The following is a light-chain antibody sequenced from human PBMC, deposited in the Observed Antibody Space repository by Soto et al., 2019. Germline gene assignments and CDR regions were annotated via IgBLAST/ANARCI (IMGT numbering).Light chain of an antibody. CDR1: KSNIGSNE. CDR3: AVWDGSVCGNV. V-gene: IGLV1-47*02. Sequence: QSVLTQPPSASGTPGQRVTISCSGSKSNIGSNEVYWYQQLPGTAPKFLIYADSQRPLGVPDRFSASKSGTSASLTISGLRSEADAEYYCAVWDGSVCGNVFGGGTKLTVL. J-gene: IGLJ2*01. CDR2: ADS.